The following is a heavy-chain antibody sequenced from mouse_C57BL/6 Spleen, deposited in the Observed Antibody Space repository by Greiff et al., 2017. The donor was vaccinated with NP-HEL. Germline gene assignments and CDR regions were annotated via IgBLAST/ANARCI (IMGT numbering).Heavy chain of an antibody. CDR3: ARGEGFAWFAY. Sequence: QVQLQQPGAELVRPGASVKLSCKASGYTFTDYYINWVKQRPGQGLEWIARIYPGSGNTYYNEKFKGKATLTAEKSSSTAYMQLSRLKSEDSAVYFCARGEGFAWFAYWGQGTLVTVSA. CDR2: IYPGSGNT. CDR1: GYTFTDYY. V-gene: IGHV1-76*01. J-gene: IGHJ3*01.